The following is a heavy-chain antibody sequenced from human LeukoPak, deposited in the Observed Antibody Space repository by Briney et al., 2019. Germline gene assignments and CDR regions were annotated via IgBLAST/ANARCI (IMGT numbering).Heavy chain of an antibody. CDR3: ARRGWNDKGGMDV. Sequence: GESLKISRKSSGYSFTSYWIGRVRQMPRKGLELMGIIYPGDSDTRYSPSFQGQVTISADKSISTAYLQWSSLKASDTAMYYCARRGWNDKGGMDVWGQGTTVTVSS. D-gene: IGHD1-1*01. CDR1: GYSFTSYW. J-gene: IGHJ6*02. CDR2: IYPGDSDT. V-gene: IGHV5-51*01.